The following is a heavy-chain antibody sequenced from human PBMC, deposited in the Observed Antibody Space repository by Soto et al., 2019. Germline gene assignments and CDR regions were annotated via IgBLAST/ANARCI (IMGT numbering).Heavy chain of an antibody. CDR3: ARGRYCLTGSCFPNWFDS. J-gene: IGHJ5*01. CDR2: IYKSATT. D-gene: IGHD2-15*01. CDR1: GDSIRGSYYF. V-gene: IGHV4-30-4*01. Sequence: SETLSLTCTVPGDSIRGSYYFWAWIRQPPGQALEYIGYIYKSATTYYNPSFESRVAISVDTSKSQFSLNVTSVTAADTAVYFCARGRYCLTGSCFPNWFDSWGQGALVTVSS.